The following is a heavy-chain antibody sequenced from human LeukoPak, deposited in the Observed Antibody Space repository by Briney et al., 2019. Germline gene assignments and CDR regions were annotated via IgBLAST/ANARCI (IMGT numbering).Heavy chain of an antibody. D-gene: IGHD4/OR15-4a*01. CDR1: VHTNSSSY. V-gene: IGHV3-66*01. CDR2: IYGADTI. Sequence: GGPLRLSCAPSVHTNSSSYMSWPRQARERGLEWVSCIYGADTIYYADFVKVRFTISRDSNRNILYLQMNSLRADDTAVYYCARGARGAYFDYWGQGTLVTVSS. CDR3: ARGARGAYFDY. J-gene: IGHJ4*02.